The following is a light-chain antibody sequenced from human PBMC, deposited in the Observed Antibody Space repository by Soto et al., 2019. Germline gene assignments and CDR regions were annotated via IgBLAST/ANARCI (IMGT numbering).Light chain of an antibody. CDR3: QQYNSFWT. V-gene: IGKV1-5*01. CDR2: DAS. J-gene: IGKJ1*01. Sequence: DIQMTQSPSTPSGSVGDRVTITCRASQSISNWLAWYQQKPGKAPKLLIYDASSLESGVPSRFSGSGSGTEFTLTITSLQPDDFATYYCQQYNSFWTFGQGTKVDIK. CDR1: QSISNW.